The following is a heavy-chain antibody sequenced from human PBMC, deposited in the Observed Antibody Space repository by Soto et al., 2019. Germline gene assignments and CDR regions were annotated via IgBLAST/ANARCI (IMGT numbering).Heavy chain of an antibody. CDR1: GGSISSYY. Sequence: SETLSLTCTVSGGSISSYYWSWIRQPPGKGLEWIGYIYYSGSTNYNPSLKSRVTISVDTSKNQFSLKLSSVTAADTAVYYCARGRWLAAAGTHPFDYWGQGTLVTVSS. J-gene: IGHJ4*02. CDR2: IYYSGST. D-gene: IGHD6-13*01. V-gene: IGHV4-59*01. CDR3: ARGRWLAAAGTHPFDY.